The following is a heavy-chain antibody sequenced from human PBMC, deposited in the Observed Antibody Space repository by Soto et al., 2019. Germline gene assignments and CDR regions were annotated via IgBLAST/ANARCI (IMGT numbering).Heavy chain of an antibody. Sequence: VESGGGVVQPGRSLTLSCAASGFSLDSYAMHWVRQAPGKGHDWMAVVSYDGKNIYYADSVKGRFTISKDDPKNTLYLRMGSLTAEDTATYYCARDYGALPCDRIQHWGRGTLVTVSS. CDR1: GFSLDSYA. CDR3: ARDYGALPCDRIQH. V-gene: IGHV3-30*03. D-gene: IGHD3-10*01. J-gene: IGHJ1*01. CDR2: VSYDGKNI.